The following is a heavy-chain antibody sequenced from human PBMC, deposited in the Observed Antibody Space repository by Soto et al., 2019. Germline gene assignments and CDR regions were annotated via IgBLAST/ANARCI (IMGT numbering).Heavy chain of an antibody. CDR1: GYTFTSYY. J-gene: IGHJ6*02. CDR2: INPSGGST. Sequence: GASVKVSCKASGYTFTSYYMHWVRQAPGQGLEWMGIINPSGGSTTYAQKFQGRVTMTRDTSTSTVYMELSSLRSEDTAVYYCARDGNFRLLWFGEFRFGMDVWGQGTTVTVSS. CDR3: ARDGNFRLLWFGEFRFGMDV. D-gene: IGHD3-10*01. V-gene: IGHV1-46*01.